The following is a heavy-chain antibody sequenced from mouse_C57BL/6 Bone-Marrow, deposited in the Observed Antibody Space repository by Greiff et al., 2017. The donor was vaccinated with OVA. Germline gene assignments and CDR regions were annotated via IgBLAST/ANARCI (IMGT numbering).Heavy chain of an antibody. CDR1: GYTFTSYG. CDR3: ASYSNPYYFDD. D-gene: IGHD2-5*01. Sequence: QVQLQQSGAELARPGASVKLSCKASGYTFTSYGISWVKQRTGQGLEWIGEIYPRSGNTYYNEKFKGKATLTADKSSSTAYMELRSLTSEDSAVYFCASYSNPYYFDDWGQGTTLTVSS. CDR2: IYPRSGNT. V-gene: IGHV1-81*01. J-gene: IGHJ2*01.